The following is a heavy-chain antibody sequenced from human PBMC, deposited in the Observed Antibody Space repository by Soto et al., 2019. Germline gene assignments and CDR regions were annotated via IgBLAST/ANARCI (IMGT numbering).Heavy chain of an antibody. CDR3: STAGQEIAARSPFDY. CDR1: GFTFSSYA. Sequence: GGSLRLSCAASGFTFSSYAMHWVRQAPGKGLEWVAVISYDGSNKYYADSVKGRFTISRDNSKNTLYLQMNSLRAEDTAVYYCSTAGQEIAARSPFDYWGQGTLVTVSS. D-gene: IGHD6-6*01. CDR2: ISYDGSNK. J-gene: IGHJ4*02. V-gene: IGHV3-30-3*01.